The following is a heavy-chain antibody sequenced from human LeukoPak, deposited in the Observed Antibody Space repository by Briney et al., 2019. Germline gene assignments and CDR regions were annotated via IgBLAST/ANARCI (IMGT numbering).Heavy chain of an antibody. Sequence: QSGGSLRLSCTASGFTFSSYAMHWVRQAPGKGLEYVSAISSNGGSTYYADSVKGRFTISRDNAKNTLYLQMNSLRAEDTAVYYCARSYYDSSGYGPAEYFQDWGQGTLVVVSS. CDR1: GFTFSSYA. CDR2: ISSNGGST. CDR3: ARSYYDSSGYGPAEYFQD. V-gene: IGHV3-64*04. J-gene: IGHJ1*01. D-gene: IGHD3-22*01.